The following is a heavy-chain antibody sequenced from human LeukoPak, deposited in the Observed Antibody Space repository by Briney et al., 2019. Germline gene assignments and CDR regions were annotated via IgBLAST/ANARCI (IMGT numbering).Heavy chain of an antibody. CDR2: INHSGST. CDR3: ARGYDFWSGFTYGYYYMDV. Sequence: SETLSLTCGVYGGSFSANYWSWIRQPPGKGLEWIGEINHSGSTNYNPSLKSRVTISVDTSKNQFSLKLSSVTAADTAVYYCARGYDFWSGFTYGYYYMDVWGKGTTVTVSS. J-gene: IGHJ6*03. V-gene: IGHV4-34*01. CDR1: GGSFSANY. D-gene: IGHD3-3*01.